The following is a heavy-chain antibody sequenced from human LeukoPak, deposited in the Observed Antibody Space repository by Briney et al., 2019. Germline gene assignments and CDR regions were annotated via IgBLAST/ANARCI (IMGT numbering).Heavy chain of an antibody. J-gene: IGHJ2*01. CDR2: IYTSGST. CDR3: ARSRVVPAAKRGYWYFDL. CDR1: GGSISSYY. Sequence: SETLSLTCTVSGGSISSYYWSWIRQPAGEGLGWIGRIYTSGSTNYNPSLKSRVTMSLDTSKNKFSLKLSSVTAADTAVYYCARSRVVPAAKRGYWYFDLWGRGTLVTVSS. V-gene: IGHV4-4*07. D-gene: IGHD2-2*01.